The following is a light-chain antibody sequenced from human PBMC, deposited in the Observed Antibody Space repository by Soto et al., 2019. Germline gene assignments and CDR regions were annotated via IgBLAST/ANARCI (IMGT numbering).Light chain of an antibody. CDR1: SSDVGRYDY. Sequence: QSALTQPRSVSGSPGQSVTISCTGTSSDVGRYDYVSWYQQYPGEAPKLIIYDVTERPSGVPDRFSGSKSGNTASLTISGLRAEDEAAYSCSSSAGSYSYVFGSGTKVTVL. CDR2: DVT. V-gene: IGLV2-11*01. CDR3: SSSAGSYSYV. J-gene: IGLJ1*01.